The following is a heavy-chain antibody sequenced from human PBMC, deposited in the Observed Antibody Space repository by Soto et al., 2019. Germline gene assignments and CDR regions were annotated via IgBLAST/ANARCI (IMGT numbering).Heavy chain of an antibody. J-gene: IGHJ4*02. Sequence: SETLSLTCAVYGGSFSGYYWSWIRQPPGKGLEWIGEINHSGSTNYNPSLKSRVTISVDTSKNQFSLKLSSVTAADTAVYYCGSKMGRNDYWGQGTLVTVSS. CDR1: GGSFSGYY. D-gene: IGHD1-26*01. CDR3: GSKMGRNDY. V-gene: IGHV4-34*01. CDR2: INHSGST.